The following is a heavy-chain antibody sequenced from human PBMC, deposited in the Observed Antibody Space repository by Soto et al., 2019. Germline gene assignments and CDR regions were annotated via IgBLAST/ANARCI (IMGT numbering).Heavy chain of an antibody. CDR3: ATLSYDY. V-gene: IGHV3-23*01. J-gene: IGHJ4*02. CDR2: ISGSGGST. Sequence: GGSLRLSCAASGFTFSSYAMSWVRQAPGKGLEWVSAISGSGGSTYYADSAKGRFTISRDNAKDSLYLQMNSLRAEDTAVYYCATLSYDYWGQGTLVTVSS. CDR1: GFTFSSYA.